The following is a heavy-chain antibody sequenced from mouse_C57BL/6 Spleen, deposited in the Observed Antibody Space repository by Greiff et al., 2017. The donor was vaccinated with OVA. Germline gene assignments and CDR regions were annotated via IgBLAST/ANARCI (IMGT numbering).Heavy chain of an antibody. J-gene: IGHJ4*01. V-gene: IGHV1-82*01. D-gene: IGHD4-1*01. Sequence: QVQLKESGPELVKPGASVKISCKASGYAFSSSWMNWVKQRPGKGLEWIGRIYPGDGDTNYNGKFKGKATLTADKSSSTAYMQLSSLTSEDSAVYFCARGTGTYAMDYWGQGTSVTVSS. CDR3: ARGTGTYAMDY. CDR1: GYAFSSSW. CDR2: IYPGDGDT.